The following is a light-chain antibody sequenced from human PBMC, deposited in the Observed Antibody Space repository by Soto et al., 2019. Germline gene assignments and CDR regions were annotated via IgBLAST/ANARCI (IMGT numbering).Light chain of an antibody. V-gene: IGKV3-11*01. CDR2: DAS. J-gene: IGKJ4*01. Sequence: EIVLTQSPATLSLFPGERATLSCRASQSVSSYLAWYQQKPGQAPRLLIYDASNRATGIPARFSGSGSGTDFTLTISSLEPGDFAVYYCQQRSNFFGGGTKV. CDR1: QSVSSY. CDR3: QQRSNF.